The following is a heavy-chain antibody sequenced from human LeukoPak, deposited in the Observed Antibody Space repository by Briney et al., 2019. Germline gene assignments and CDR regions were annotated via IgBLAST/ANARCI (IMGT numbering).Heavy chain of an antibody. CDR1: GFTFSSYA. CDR2: ISYDGSNK. J-gene: IGHJ6*02. CDR3: ARGVTMFDGMDV. Sequence: GRSLRLSCAASGFTFSSYAMHWVRQAPGKGLEWVAVISYDGSNKYYADSVKGRFTISRDNSKNTLYLQMNSLRAEDTAVYYCARGVTMFDGMDVWGQGTTVTVSS. D-gene: IGHD3-3*01. V-gene: IGHV3-30-3*01.